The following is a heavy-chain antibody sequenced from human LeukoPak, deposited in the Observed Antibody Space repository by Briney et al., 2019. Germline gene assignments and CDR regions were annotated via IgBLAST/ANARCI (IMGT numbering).Heavy chain of an antibody. CDR2: ISSDGSST. CDR3: ARGYSGSYRVDY. J-gene: IGHJ4*02. D-gene: IGHD1-26*01. Sequence: GGSLRLSCAASGFTFSSYWMHWVRQAPGKGLVWVSRISSDGSSTTYADSVKGRFTISRDNAKNTLYLQMNSPRAEDTAVYYFARGYSGSYRVDYWGQGTLVTVSS. V-gene: IGHV3-74*01. CDR1: GFTFSSYW.